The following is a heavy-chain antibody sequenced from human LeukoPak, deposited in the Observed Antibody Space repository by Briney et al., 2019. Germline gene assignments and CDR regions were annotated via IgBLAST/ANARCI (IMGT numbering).Heavy chain of an antibody. D-gene: IGHD3-9*01. CDR1: GGSFSGYY. Sequence: SETLSLTCAVYGGSFSGYYWSWIRQPPGKGLEWIGEINHSGSTNYNPSLKSRVTIAVDTSKNQFSLKLSSVTAADTAVYSCARPPARHYDILTGRYRMHVWGQGTTVTVSS. CDR3: ARPPARHYDILTGRYRMHV. J-gene: IGHJ6*01. CDR2: INHSGST. V-gene: IGHV4-34*01.